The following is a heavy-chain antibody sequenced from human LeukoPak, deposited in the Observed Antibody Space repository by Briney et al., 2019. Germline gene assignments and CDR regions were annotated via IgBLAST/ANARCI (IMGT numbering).Heavy chain of an antibody. CDR3: AREYSNLLDD. V-gene: IGHV4-61*02. D-gene: IGHD6-13*01. J-gene: IGHJ4*02. CDR1: GGSISSGSYY. Sequence: SEALSLTCTVSGGSISSGSYYWSWIRQPAGKGLEWIGRIYTSGSTNYNPSLKSRVTISVDTSKNQFSLKLSSVTAADTAVYYCAREYSNLLDDWGQGTLVTVSS. CDR2: IYTSGST.